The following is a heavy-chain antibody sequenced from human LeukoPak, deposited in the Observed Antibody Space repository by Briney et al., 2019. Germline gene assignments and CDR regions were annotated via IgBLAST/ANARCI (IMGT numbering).Heavy chain of an antibody. Sequence: GRSLRLSCAASGFTFSSYGMHWVRQAPGKGLEWVAVIWYDGSNKYYADSVKGRFTISRDNSKNTLYLQMNSLRAEDTAVYYCAKEVPGEMALDYWGQGTLVTVSS. D-gene: IGHD5-24*01. V-gene: IGHV3-33*06. CDR2: IWYDGSNK. J-gene: IGHJ4*02. CDR1: GFTFSSYG. CDR3: AKEVPGEMALDY.